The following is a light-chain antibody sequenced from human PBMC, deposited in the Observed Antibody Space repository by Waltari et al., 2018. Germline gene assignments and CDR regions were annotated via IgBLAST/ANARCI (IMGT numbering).Light chain of an antibody. J-gene: IGKJ2*01. CDR1: QSVSSY. Sequence: EIVLTQSPAPLSLSPGERATLSCRASQSVSSYLAWYQQKRGQAPRLLIYDASNRATGVPARFSGSGSGTDYTLTISSLEPEDFAVYYCQHRNNWPPTFGQGTNLEIK. CDR3: QHRNNWPPT. CDR2: DAS. V-gene: IGKV3-11*01.